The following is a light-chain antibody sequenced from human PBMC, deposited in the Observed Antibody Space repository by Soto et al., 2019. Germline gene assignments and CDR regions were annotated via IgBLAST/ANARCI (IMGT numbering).Light chain of an antibody. CDR3: QQYKNWPEFT. V-gene: IGKV3-15*01. CDR1: QSVSSN. Sequence: EIVMTQSPATLSVSPGERATLSCRASQSVSSNLAWYQQKPYQAPRLLIYGASTRASGIPARFSGSGSGTEFTLTISSLQSEDFAVYYCQQYKNWPEFTFGPGTKVDIK. J-gene: IGKJ3*01. CDR2: GAS.